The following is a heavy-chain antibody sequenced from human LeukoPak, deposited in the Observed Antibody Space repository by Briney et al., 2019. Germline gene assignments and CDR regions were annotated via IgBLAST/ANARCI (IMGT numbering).Heavy chain of an antibody. V-gene: IGHV4-59*08. D-gene: IGHD2-15*01. CDR3: ARTYCSGGSCHFDY. CDR2: IYYSGNT. J-gene: IGHJ4*02. Sequence: SETLSLTCTVSARSISSYYWSWIRQPPGKGLEWIGYIYYSGNTDSNPSLKSRVTISVYTSKKQFSLKLSSVTAADTAVYYCARTYCSGGSCHFDYWGQGTLVTVSS. CDR1: ARSISSYY.